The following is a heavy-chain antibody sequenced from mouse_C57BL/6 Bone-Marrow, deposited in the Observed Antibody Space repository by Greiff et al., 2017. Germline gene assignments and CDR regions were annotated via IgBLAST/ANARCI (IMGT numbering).Heavy chain of an antibody. D-gene: IGHD1-1*01. CDR2: IYPGDGDT. CDR3: ARGDGSSYDYFDY. CDR1: GYAFSSYW. J-gene: IGHJ2*01. Sequence: VKLQESGAELVKPGASVKISCKASGYAFSSYWMNWVKQRPGKGLEWIGQIYPGDGDTNYNGKFKGKATLTADKSSSTAYMQLSSLTSEDSAVYFCARGDGSSYDYFDYWGQGTTLTVSS. V-gene: IGHV1-80*01.